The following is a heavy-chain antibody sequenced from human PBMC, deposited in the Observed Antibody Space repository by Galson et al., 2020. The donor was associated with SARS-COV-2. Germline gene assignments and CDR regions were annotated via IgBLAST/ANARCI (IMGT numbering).Heavy chain of an antibody. CDR3: AKEWTGTATMYFDY. Sequence: GGSLRLSCAASGFTFSSYGMHWVRQAPGKGLEWVAVIWYDGSNKYYADSVKGRFTISRDNSKNTLYLQMNSLRAEDTAVYYCAKEWTGTATMYFDYWGQGTLVTVSS. V-gene: IGHV3-33*06. D-gene: IGHD1-7*01. CDR1: GFTFSSYG. CDR2: IWYDGSNK. J-gene: IGHJ4*02.